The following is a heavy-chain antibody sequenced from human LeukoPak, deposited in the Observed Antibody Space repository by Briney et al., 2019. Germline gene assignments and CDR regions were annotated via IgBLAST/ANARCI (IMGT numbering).Heavy chain of an antibody. CDR3: ARVNLDALDI. CDR1: GGSISSYY. Sequence: PSETLSLTCTVSGGSISSYYWSWIRQPPGKGLEWIGYIYYSGSTNHNPSLKSRVTISVDTSKNQFSLKLSSVTAADTAVYYCARVNLDALDIWGQGTMVTVSS. J-gene: IGHJ3*02. V-gene: IGHV4-59*01. CDR2: IYYSGST. D-gene: IGHD1-14*01.